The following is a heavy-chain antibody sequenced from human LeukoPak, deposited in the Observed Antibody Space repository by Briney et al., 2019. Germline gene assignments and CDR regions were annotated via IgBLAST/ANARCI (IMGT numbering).Heavy chain of an antibody. CDR1: GGSISSYY. D-gene: IGHD2-2*01. J-gene: IGHJ2*01. CDR2: MYTSGST. Sequence: PSETLSLTCTVSGGSISSYYWTWIRQPAGKGLEWIGRMYTSGSTNYNPSLKSRVFISVDKSKNQFSLKLSSVTAADTAVYYCARETRSSLGACSSASCPTYFDVWGRGTLVTVSS. CDR3: ARETRSSLGACSSASCPTYFDV. V-gene: IGHV4-4*07.